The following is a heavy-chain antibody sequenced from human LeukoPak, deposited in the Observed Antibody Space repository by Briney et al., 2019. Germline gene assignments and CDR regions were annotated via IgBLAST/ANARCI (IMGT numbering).Heavy chain of an antibody. V-gene: IGHV3-23*01. CDR2: ISGSGGTT. J-gene: IGHJ4*02. CDR1: GFIFSNYA. Sequence: GGSLRLSCAASGFIFSNYAMSLVRQAPGKGLEWVSAISGSGGTTYYADSVKGRFTISRDNSKTTVYLQMSSLRVEDTAVYYCAHPGVLISLWGQGTLVTVSS. D-gene: IGHD4/OR15-4a*01. CDR3: AHPGVLISL.